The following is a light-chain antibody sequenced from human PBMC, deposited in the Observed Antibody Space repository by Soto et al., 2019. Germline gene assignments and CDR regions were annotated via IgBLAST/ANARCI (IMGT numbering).Light chain of an antibody. V-gene: IGLV4-69*01. CDR2: LNSDGSH. Sequence: QSALTQSPSASAPLGASVKLTCTLSSGHSNYAIAWHQQQSEKGPRYLMKLNSDGSHSKGDGIPDRFSGSSSGAERYLTISSLQSEDEADYYCQTWGSGIVVFGGGTKLTVL. CDR3: QTWGSGIVV. CDR1: SGHSNYA. J-gene: IGLJ2*01.